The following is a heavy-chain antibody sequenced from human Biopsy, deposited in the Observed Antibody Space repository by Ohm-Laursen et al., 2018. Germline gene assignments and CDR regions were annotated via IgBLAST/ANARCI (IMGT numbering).Heavy chain of an antibody. CDR2: IVPILGTV. Sequence: SVKVSCKASGGPFNNHAFSWVRQAPGQGLEWLGRIVPILGTVNYAQRFQGRVALTADKSTGTAYMELNRLISDDTAVYYCARDRWPHVTLLGLVVFDFWGQGTLVIVSS. V-gene: IGHV1-69*04. J-gene: IGHJ4*02. CDR3: ARDRWPHVTLLGLVVFDF. CDR1: GGPFNNHA. D-gene: IGHD3-3*01.